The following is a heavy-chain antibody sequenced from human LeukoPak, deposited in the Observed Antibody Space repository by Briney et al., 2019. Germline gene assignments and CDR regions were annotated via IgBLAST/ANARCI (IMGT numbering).Heavy chain of an antibody. CDR2: LSSSGTNI. V-gene: IGHV3-21*01. J-gene: IGHJ4*02. CDR3: VRDDKTAGAGFIC. Sequence: GGSLRLSCAASGFTFSSYTINWVRQAPRKGLEWVSFLSSSGTNIYYADSVKGRFTISRDNAKNSLYLQMNSLRAEDTAVYYCVRDDKTAGAGFICWGQGALVTVSS. D-gene: IGHD6-13*01. CDR1: GFTFSSYT.